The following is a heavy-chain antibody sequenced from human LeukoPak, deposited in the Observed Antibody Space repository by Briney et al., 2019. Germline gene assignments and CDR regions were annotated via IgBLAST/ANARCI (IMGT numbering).Heavy chain of an antibody. Sequence: GGSLRLSCAASGFTFSSYAMSWVRQAPGKGLEWVSAISGSGGSTYYADSVKGRFTISGDNSKNTLYLQMNSLRAEDTAVYYCAKGTDFWSGYCDYWGQGTLVTVSS. CDR2: ISGSGGST. J-gene: IGHJ4*02. CDR3: AKGTDFWSGYCDY. V-gene: IGHV3-23*01. CDR1: GFTFSSYA. D-gene: IGHD3-3*01.